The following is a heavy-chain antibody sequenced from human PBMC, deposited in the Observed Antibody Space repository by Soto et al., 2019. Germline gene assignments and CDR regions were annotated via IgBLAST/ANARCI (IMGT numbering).Heavy chain of an antibody. CDR1: GGSISSGGYY. Sequence: QVQLQESGPGLVKPSQTLSLTCTVSGGSISSGGYYWSWIRQHPGKGLEWIGYIFYSGSTYYNPSLKSRVTISVDTSKNTFSLKLSSVTAADTAVYYCARDGAYYGSGTLGPWGQGTLVTVSS. CDR2: IFYSGST. CDR3: ARDGAYYGSGTLGP. D-gene: IGHD3-10*01. V-gene: IGHV4-31*03. J-gene: IGHJ5*02.